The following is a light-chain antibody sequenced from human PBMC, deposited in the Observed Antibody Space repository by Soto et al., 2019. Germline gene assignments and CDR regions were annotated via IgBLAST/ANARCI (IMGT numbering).Light chain of an antibody. J-gene: IGKJ2*01. V-gene: IGKV3-20*01. CDR1: QSSCHNY. CDR3: QQDGGSPFT. Sequence: EIVLTQSPGTLSLSPRERATLSCRASQSSCHNYLAWYQQKPGQAPRLLVYGASFRATGIPDRFSGSGSGTDFTLTISRLEPEDFAVYYCQQDGGSPFTFGQGTRLEIK. CDR2: GAS.